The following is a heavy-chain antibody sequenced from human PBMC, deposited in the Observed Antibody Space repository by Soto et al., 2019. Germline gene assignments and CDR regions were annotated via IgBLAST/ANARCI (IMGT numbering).Heavy chain of an antibody. CDR3: AKSTRSGYRKNYYYGMDV. V-gene: IGHV3-23*01. CDR1: GFTFSSYA. D-gene: IGHD3-3*01. CDR2: ISGSGGST. Sequence: QPGGSLRLSCAASGFTFSSYAMSWVRQAPGKGLEWVSAISGSGGSTYYADSVKGRFTISRDNSKNTLYLQMNSLRAEDTAVYYCAKSTRSGYRKNYYYGMDVWGQGTTVTVSS. J-gene: IGHJ6*02.